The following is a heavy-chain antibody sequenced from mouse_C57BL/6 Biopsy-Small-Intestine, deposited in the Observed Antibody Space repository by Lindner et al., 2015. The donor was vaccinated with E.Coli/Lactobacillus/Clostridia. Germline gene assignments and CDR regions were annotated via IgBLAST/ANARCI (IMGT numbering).Heavy chain of an antibody. Sequence: VQLQESGAELAKPGASVKVSCKASGYTFTNYWMHWVRQRPGQGLEWIGYINPSSGYTKYNQKFKDKATLTADKSSSTAYMQLSSLTYEDSAVYYCVRFTTEVATPYYAMDYWGQGTSVTVSS. D-gene: IGHD1-1*01. CDR2: INPSSGYT. V-gene: IGHV1-7*01. CDR1: GYTFTNYW. CDR3: VRFTTEVATPYYAMDY. J-gene: IGHJ4*01.